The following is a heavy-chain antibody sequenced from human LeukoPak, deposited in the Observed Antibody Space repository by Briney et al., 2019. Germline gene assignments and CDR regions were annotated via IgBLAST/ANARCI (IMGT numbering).Heavy chain of an antibody. CDR3: ARVTGYRIEDYFDY. CDR2: INHSGST. Sequence: NPSETLSLTCAVYGGSFSGYYWSWIRQPPGKGLEWIGEINHSGSTNYNPSLKSRVTISVDTSKNQFSLKLRSVTAADTAVYYCARVTGYRIEDYFDYWGQGTLVTVSS. CDR1: GGSFSGYY. D-gene: IGHD6-13*01. V-gene: IGHV4-34*01. J-gene: IGHJ4*02.